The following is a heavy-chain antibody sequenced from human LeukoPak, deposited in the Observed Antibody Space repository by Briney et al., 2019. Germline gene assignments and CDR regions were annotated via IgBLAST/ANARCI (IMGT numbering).Heavy chain of an antibody. CDR1: GGSISSYY. CDR2: IYYSGST. D-gene: IGHD3-16*02. Sequence: PSETLSLTCTVSGGSISSYYWSWIRQPPGKGLEWIGSIYYSGSTYYNPSLKSRVTISVDTSKNQFSLKLSSVTAADTAVYYCAREARGVWGSYRYTVWFDPWGQGTLVTVSS. V-gene: IGHV4-59*05. J-gene: IGHJ5*02. CDR3: AREARGVWGSYRYTVWFDP.